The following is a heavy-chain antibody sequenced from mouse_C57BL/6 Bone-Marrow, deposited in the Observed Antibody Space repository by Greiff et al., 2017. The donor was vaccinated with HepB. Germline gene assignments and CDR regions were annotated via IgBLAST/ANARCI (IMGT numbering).Heavy chain of an antibody. Sequence: EVQVVESGGGLVKPGGSLKLSCAASGFTFSSYAMSWVRQTPEKRLEWVATISDGGSYTYYPDNVKGRFTISRDNAKNNLYLQMSHLKSEDTAMYYCARGGGIYYDYDVGYWGQGTTLTVSS. V-gene: IGHV5-4*01. J-gene: IGHJ2*01. D-gene: IGHD2-4*01. CDR1: GFTFSSYA. CDR3: ARGGGIYYDYDVGY. CDR2: ISDGGSYT.